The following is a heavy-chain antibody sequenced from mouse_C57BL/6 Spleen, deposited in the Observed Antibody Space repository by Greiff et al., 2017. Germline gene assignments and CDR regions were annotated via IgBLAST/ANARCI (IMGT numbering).Heavy chain of an antibody. V-gene: IGHV14-4*01. CDR3: TTDSSGPLWFAY. CDR2: IDPENGDT. Sequence: EVQLQQSGAELVRPGASVKLSCTASGFNIKDDYMHWVKQRPEQGLEWIGWIDPENGDTEYASKFQGKATITADTSSNTAYLQLSSLTDEDAAVYYGTTDSSGPLWFAYWGQGTLVTVSA. D-gene: IGHD3-2*02. CDR1: GFNIKDDY. J-gene: IGHJ3*01.